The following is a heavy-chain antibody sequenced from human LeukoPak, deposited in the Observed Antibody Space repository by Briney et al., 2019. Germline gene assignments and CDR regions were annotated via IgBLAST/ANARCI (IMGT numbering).Heavy chain of an antibody. J-gene: IGHJ5*02. CDR3: ARNYGDYVNWFDP. CDR1: GYTFTGSY. Sequence: ASVKVSCKASGYTFTGSYMHWVRQAPGQGLEWMGWINPNSGGTNYAQKFQGRVTMTRDTSISTAYMELSRLRSDDTAVYYCARNYGDYVNWFDPWGQGTLVTVSS. V-gene: IGHV1-2*02. D-gene: IGHD4-17*01. CDR2: INPNSGGT.